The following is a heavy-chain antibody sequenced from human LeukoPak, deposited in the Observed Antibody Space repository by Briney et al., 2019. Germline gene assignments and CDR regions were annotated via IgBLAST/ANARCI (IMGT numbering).Heavy chain of an antibody. CDR2: MNPNSGNT. J-gene: IGHJ3*02. CDR3: ARVPSYYDFWSGQRSTAFDI. V-gene: IGHV1-8*02. Sequence: GASVKVSCKASGYTFISSYMHWVRQATGQGLEWMGWMNPNSGNTGYAQKFQGRVTMTRNTSISTAYMELSSLRSEDTAVYYCARVPSYYDFWSGQRSTAFDIWGQGTMVTVS. CDR1: GYTFISSY. D-gene: IGHD3-3*01.